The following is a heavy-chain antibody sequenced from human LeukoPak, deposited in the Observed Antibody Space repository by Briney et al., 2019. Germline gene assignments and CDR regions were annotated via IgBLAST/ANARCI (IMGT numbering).Heavy chain of an antibody. J-gene: IGHJ4*02. Sequence: GESLKISCAASGFTFSSHAMSWVRQAPGKGLEWVSTIGGSGSPIFYTDSVKGRFTISRDNSRNTLHLQMNSLSAEDSAIYYCVKDFDYWGQGTLVTVSS. CDR2: IGGSGSPI. CDR3: VKDFDY. V-gene: IGHV3-23*01. CDR1: GFTFSSHA.